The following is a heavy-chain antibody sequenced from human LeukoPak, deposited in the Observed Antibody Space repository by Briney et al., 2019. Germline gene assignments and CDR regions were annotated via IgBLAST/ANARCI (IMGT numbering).Heavy chain of an antibody. CDR2: ISFSSTTI. CDR1: GFTFSTYS. CDR3: ARRGYHDYSGFDY. D-gene: IGHD1-26*01. V-gene: IGHV3-48*04. J-gene: IGHJ4*02. Sequence: GGSLRLSCAASGFTFSTYSMNWVRQAPGKGLEWVSYISFSSTTIYYADSVKGRFTISRDNSKNSLYLQMKSLRAEDTALYYCARRGYHDYSGFDYWGQGTLVTVSS.